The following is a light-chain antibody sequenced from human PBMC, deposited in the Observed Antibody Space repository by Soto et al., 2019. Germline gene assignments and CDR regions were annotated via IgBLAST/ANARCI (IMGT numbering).Light chain of an antibody. CDR2: STS. CDR3: QQSFSVPIT. V-gene: IGKV1-39*01. J-gene: IGKJ5*01. CDR1: QSIAGY. Sequence: DIQITQSPSTLPASVGDRVTITCRAGQSIAGYLSWYQQRPGKAPKFLIYSTSSLQRGVPSRFSGSGSGTDFSLTINGLQPEDFATYFCQQSFSVPITFGQGTRLEI.